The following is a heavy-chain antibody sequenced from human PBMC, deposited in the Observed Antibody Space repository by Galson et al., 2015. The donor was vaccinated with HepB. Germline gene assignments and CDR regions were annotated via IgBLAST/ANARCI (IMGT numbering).Heavy chain of an antibody. V-gene: IGHV1-2*04. CDR3: ARGEDYDFWSGYWSYYFDY. CDR1: GYTFTGYY. D-gene: IGHD3-3*01. Sequence: SVKVSCKASGYTFTGYYMHWVRQAPGQGLEWMGWINPNSGGTNYAQKFQGWVTMTRDTSISTAYMELSRLRSDDTAVYYCARGEDYDFWSGYWSYYFDYGGQGTLVTVSS. J-gene: IGHJ4*02. CDR2: INPNSGGT.